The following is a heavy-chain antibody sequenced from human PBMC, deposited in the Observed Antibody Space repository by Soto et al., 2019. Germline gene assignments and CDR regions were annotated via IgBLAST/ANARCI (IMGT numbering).Heavy chain of an antibody. CDR2: IYPGNSDT. J-gene: IGHJ1*01. V-gene: IGHV5-51*01. Sequence: PGESLKISCKGSGYIFTNYWIAWVRQVPGKGLEWMGIIYPGNSDTRYSPSFQGQVTISADKSITTAYLQWSSLRASDTAIYYCSIYSFYSGSRDHFQHSGQGTPVT. D-gene: IGHD1-26*01. CDR3: SIYSFYSGSRDHFQH. CDR1: GYIFTNYW.